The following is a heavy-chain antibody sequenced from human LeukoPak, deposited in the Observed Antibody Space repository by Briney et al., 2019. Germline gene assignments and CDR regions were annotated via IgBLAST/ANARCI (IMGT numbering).Heavy chain of an antibody. Sequence: PGGSLRLSCVVSGFTFSNNDTHWVRQTTGKGLEWVSAIGSAGDTYYAGSVKGRFTISRENAKQSLYLQMNSLRAEDTAVYYCVRQPDSARYGFDYWGQGTQVTVSS. CDR1: GFTFSNND. CDR3: VRQPDSARYGFDY. D-gene: IGHD1-14*01. V-gene: IGHV3-13*01. CDR2: IGSAGDT. J-gene: IGHJ4*02.